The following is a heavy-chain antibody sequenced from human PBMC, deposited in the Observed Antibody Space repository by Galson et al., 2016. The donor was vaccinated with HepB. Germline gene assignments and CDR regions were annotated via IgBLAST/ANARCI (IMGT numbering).Heavy chain of an antibody. CDR2: INTGKGNT. J-gene: IGHJ4*02. CDR1: GYTFTNHA. V-gene: IGHV1-3*04. Sequence: SVKVSCKVSGYTFTNHAMHWVRQAPGQSLEWMGWINTGKGNTKYSQKFQDRVTITRDTSASTGYMELSNLRSEDTAVYFCARLSTSGTYFGYWGQGVLVTVSS. D-gene: IGHD1-26*01. CDR3: ARLSTSGTYFGY.